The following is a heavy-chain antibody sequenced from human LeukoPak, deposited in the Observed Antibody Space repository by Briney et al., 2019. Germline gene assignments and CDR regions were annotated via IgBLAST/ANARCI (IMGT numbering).Heavy chain of an antibody. D-gene: IGHD5-18*01. J-gene: IGHJ2*01. Sequence: SETLSLTCAVYGGSFSGYYWSWIRQPPGKGLEWIGEINHSGSTNYNPSLKSRVTISVDTSKNQFSLKLSSVTAADTAVYYCARVGEIQLWLGRYFDPWGRGTLVTVSS. CDR1: GGSFSGYY. V-gene: IGHV4-34*01. CDR3: ARVGEIQLWLGRYFDP. CDR2: INHSGST.